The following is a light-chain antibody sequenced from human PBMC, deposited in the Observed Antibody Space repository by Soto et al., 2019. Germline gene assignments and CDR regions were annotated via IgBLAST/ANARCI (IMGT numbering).Light chain of an antibody. CDR2: GIS. V-gene: IGKV3-15*01. CDR3: QQYINWPRT. Sequence: EIVMTQSPATLSVSPGERATLSCRASQSVTTKLAWYQQKPGQAPRLLIYGISTRATGIPTRFSGSGSGTEFTLTISSLQSEDFAVYYCQQYINWPRTFGQGTKVDIK. J-gene: IGKJ1*01. CDR1: QSVTTK.